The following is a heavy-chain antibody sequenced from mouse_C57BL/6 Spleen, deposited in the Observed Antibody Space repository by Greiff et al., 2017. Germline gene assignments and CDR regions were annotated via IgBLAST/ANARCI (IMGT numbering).Heavy chain of an antibody. J-gene: IGHJ3*01. CDR2: INPSNGGT. CDR3: AREVHGSSYGWFAY. CDR1: GYTFTSYW. V-gene: IGHV1-53*01. D-gene: IGHD1-1*01. Sequence: QVQLQQPGPELVKPGASVKLSCKASGYTFTSYWMHWVKQRPGQGLEWIGNINPSNGGTNYNEKFKSKATLTVDQSSSTAYMQLSSLTSEDSAVYYCAREVHGSSYGWFAYWGQGTLVTVSA.